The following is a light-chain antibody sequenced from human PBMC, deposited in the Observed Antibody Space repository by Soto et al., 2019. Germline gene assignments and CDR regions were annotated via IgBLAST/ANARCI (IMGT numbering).Light chain of an antibody. CDR1: QSISSY. J-gene: IGKJ1*01. CDR2: AAS. CDR3: QQTYRTPWT. V-gene: IGKV1-39*01. Sequence: DIQMTQFPSSLSASVGDRVTIPCRASQSISSYLNWYQHKPGKAPKVLIYAASSLQSGVPSRFSGSGSGTEFTLTIRSLQPEDFATYYCQQTYRTPWTFGQGTKVDIK.